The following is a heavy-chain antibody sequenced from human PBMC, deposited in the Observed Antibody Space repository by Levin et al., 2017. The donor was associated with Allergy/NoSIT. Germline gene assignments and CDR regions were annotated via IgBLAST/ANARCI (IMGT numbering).Heavy chain of an antibody. V-gene: IGHV4-61*01. J-gene: IGHJ6*02. CDR3: ARDRVVAGGSDEYYYGVDV. CDR1: SGSVSSGSYH. D-gene: IGHD6-13*01. Sequence: GSLRLSCTVSSGSVSSGSYHWSWIRQTPGKGLEWIGCIHYSGSTKYNPSLKSRVAVSLDTSKNEFSLRRRSVNAEDTAVYFWARDRVVAGGSDEYYYGVDVWGQGTTVTVSS. CDR2: IHYSGST.